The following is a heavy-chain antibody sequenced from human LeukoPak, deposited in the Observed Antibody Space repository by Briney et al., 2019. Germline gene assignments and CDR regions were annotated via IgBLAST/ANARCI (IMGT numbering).Heavy chain of an antibody. V-gene: IGHV1-2*02. D-gene: IGHD6-19*01. CDR3: ARDSRIAVAGSDY. Sequence: ASVKVSCKASGYTFTGYYTHWVRQAPGQGLEWMGWINPNSGGTNYAQKFQGRVTMTRDTSISTAYMELSRLRSDDTAVYYRARDSRIAVAGSDYWGQGTLVTVSS. CDR1: GYTFTGYY. J-gene: IGHJ4*02. CDR2: INPNSGGT.